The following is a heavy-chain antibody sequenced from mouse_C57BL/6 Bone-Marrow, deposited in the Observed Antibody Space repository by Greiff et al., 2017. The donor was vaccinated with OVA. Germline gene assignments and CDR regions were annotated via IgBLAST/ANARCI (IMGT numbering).Heavy chain of an antibody. J-gene: IGHJ2*01. V-gene: IGHV14-4*01. CDR3: TTYPHYFDY. CDR2: IDPENGDT. Sequence: VQLQQSGAELVRPGASVKLSCTASGFNIKGDYMHWVKQRPEQGLEWIGWIDPENGDTEYASKFQGKATITADTSSNTAYLQLSSLTSEDTAVYYCTTYPHYFDYGGQGTTLTVSS. CDR1: GFNIKGDY.